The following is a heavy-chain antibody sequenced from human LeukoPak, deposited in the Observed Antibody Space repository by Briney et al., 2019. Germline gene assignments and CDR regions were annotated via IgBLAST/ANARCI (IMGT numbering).Heavy chain of an antibody. J-gene: IGHJ3*02. CDR1: GASISSYY. D-gene: IGHD3-10*01. CDR2: ISSSGST. Sequence: PSETLSLTCTVPGASISSYYWSWIRQPPGKGLEWIAYISSSGSTNYNPSLKNRVTISEDTSKSQFSLRLTSVTAADTAIYYCARLFTSAALDIWGQGTMVTVSS. V-gene: IGHV4-59*01. CDR3: ARLFTSAALDI.